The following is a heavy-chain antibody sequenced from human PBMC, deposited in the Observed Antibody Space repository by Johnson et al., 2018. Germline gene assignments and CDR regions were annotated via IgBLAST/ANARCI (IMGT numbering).Heavy chain of an antibody. D-gene: IGHD2/OR15-2a*01. CDR2: VYYSGST. V-gene: IGHV4-59*01. CDR1: GGSISSYY. Sequence: QVQLQQSGPGLVKPSETLSLICTVSGGSISSYYWSWIRQPPGKRPEWIGYVYYSGSTNYNPSLKSRVTISVDTSTHQLSLTLNSVTAADTAVYYCATTLTSYFATVGHEVRWYSFHSWGQGTMVTVSS. J-gene: IGHJ3*02. CDR3: ATTLTSYFATVGHEVRWYSFHS.